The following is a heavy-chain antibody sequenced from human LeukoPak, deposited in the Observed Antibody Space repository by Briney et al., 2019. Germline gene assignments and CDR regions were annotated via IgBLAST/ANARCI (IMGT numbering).Heavy chain of an antibody. J-gene: IGHJ5*02. CDR2: IHHSGRT. CDR1: GYSISSDYY. V-gene: IGHV4-38-2*02. CDR3: ARDHLANLASRLFDP. D-gene: IGHD3-3*01. Sequence: SETLSLTCTVSGYSISSDYYWGWIRQPPGKGLEWIGSIHHSGRTYYNPSLKRRVNISVDTSKNQFSLKLSSVTAADTAVYYCARDHLANLASRLFDPWGQGTLVTVSS.